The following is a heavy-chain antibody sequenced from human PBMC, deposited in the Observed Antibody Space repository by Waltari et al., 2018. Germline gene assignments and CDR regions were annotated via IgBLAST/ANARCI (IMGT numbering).Heavy chain of an antibody. CDR3: ALVSSGSYLPDH. CDR2: LDPENGEI. V-gene: IGHV1-24*01. Sequence: QVQLVQSGAEVQKPGASVKVSCKVSGYTLTEVSMHWVRLVAGKGLEWMGGLDPENGEIISAQKFQGRGTMTEDTSTDTAYMEMSSLRADDTAMYYCALVSSGSYLPDHWGQGTLVTVSS. D-gene: IGHD3-10*01. CDR1: GYTLTEVS. J-gene: IGHJ4*02.